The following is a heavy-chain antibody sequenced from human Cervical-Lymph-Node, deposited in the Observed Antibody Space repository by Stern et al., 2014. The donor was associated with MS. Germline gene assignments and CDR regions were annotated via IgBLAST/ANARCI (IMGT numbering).Heavy chain of an antibody. D-gene: IGHD3-22*01. V-gene: IGHV1-69*01. Sequence: QVQLVQSGAEVKKPGSSVKVSCKASGGTFSSFAISWVRQAPGQGLEWVGGIIPIFGTTSYAPKFQGRVTITADESTSTVYMELSSLRSEDTAVYYCARDDKYDSSGHYYELPFDYWGQGTLVTVSS. CDR1: GGTFSSFA. J-gene: IGHJ4*02. CDR2: IIPIFGTT. CDR3: ARDDKYDSSGHYYELPFDY.